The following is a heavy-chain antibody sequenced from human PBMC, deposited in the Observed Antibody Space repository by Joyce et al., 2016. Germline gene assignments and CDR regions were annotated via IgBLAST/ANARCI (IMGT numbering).Heavy chain of an antibody. J-gene: IGHJ4*02. CDR1: GFSFRTYN. Sequence: EVHLVESGGGLVKPGGSLRLSCAASGFSFRTYNMNWVRQAPGKGLEWVSSISTSSNYVYYADSVKGRFTISRDNSKNSLYLQMNSLRAEDTAVYYCARLYYYGSGLTDYWGQGTLVTVSS. V-gene: IGHV3-21*01. D-gene: IGHD3-10*01. CDR2: ISTSSNYV. CDR3: ARLYYYGSGLTDY.